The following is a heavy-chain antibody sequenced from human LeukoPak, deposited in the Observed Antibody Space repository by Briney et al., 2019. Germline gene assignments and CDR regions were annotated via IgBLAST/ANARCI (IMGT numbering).Heavy chain of an antibody. CDR2: ISGSGGST. CDR3: AKDWWELPSLWYFDY. D-gene: IGHD1-26*01. V-gene: IGHV3-23*01. Sequence: PGGSLRLSCAASGFTFSSYAMSWVRQAPGKGLEWVSAISGSGGSTYYADSVKGRFTISRDNSKNTLYLQMNSLRAEDTAVYYCAKDWWELPSLWYFDYWGQGTLVTVSS. CDR1: GFTFSSYA. J-gene: IGHJ4*02.